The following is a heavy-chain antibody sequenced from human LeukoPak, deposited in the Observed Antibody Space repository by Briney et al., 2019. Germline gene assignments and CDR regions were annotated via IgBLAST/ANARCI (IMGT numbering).Heavy chain of an antibody. V-gene: IGHV1-46*01. CDR2: INPSGGST. J-gene: IGHJ6*02. D-gene: IGHD3-3*01. CDR3: ASSGSGYYVMDV. CDR1: GYTFTSYY. Sequence: ASVTVSCTASGYTFTSYYMHWVRQAPGQGLEWMGIINPSGGSTSYAQKFQGRVTMTRDTSTSTVYMELSSLRSEDTAVYYCASSGSGYYVMDVWGQGTTVTVSS.